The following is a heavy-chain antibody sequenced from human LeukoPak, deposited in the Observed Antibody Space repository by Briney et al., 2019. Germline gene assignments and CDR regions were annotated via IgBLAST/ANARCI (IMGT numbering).Heavy chain of an antibody. CDR3: ARGVSDVGLDY. CDR1: GFTVSSNY. D-gene: IGHD3-10*01. CDR2: IYSGGSP. V-gene: IGHV3-53*01. Sequence: GGSLRHSCAASGFTVSSNYMSGVRQAPGKGLEWVSVIYSGGSPYYADSVKGRFTISRDNSKNTLYLQMNSLRAEDTAVYYCARGVSDVGLDYWGQGTLVTVSS. J-gene: IGHJ4*02.